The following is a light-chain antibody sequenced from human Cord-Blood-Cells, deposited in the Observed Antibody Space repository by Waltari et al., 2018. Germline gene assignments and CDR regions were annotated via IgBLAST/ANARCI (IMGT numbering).Light chain of an antibody. CDR3: QAWDSSTVV. V-gene: IGLV3-1*01. Sequence: SYELTQPPSVSVSPGQTDSITCSGDKLGDKYACWYQQKPGQPPVLVIYQDSKRPSGIPERFSGSNSGNTATLTISGTQAMDEADYYCQAWDSSTVVFGGGTKLTVL. J-gene: IGLJ2*01. CDR2: QDS. CDR1: KLGDKY.